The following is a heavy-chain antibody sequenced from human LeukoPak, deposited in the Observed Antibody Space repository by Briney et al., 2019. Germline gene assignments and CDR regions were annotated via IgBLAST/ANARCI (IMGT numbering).Heavy chain of an antibody. CDR3: ARASSGAIYYYGMDV. CDR1: GGPISRSY. Sequence: SETLSLTCTISGGPISRSYWTWIRQVPGKGLEWIGCIFNSGSTLYNPSLKSRVTISEDTSRSQFSLKLSSVTAADTAVYYCARASSGAIYYYGMDVWGQGTTVTVSS. D-gene: IGHD3-10*01. V-gene: IGHV4-59*01. CDR2: IFNSGST. J-gene: IGHJ6*02.